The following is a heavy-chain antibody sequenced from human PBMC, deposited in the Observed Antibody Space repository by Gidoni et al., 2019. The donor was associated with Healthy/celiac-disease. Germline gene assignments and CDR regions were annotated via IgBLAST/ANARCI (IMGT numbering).Heavy chain of an antibody. V-gene: IGHV4-34*01. D-gene: IGHD6-13*01. CDR3: AREMGIAAALDL. CDR1: GGSFSGYY. Sequence: QVQLQQWGAGLLKPSATLSLPCAVYGGSFSGYYWNWIRQPPGKGLEWIGEINHSGRTNYNPSLRSRVTISVDTAKNQFSLKLSAVTAADTAVYYCAREMGIAAALDLWGRGTLVTVSS. J-gene: IGHJ2*01. CDR2: INHSGRT.